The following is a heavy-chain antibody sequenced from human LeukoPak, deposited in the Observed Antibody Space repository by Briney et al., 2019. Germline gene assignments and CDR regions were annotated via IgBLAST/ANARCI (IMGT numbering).Heavy chain of an antibody. V-gene: IGHV7-4-1*02. Sequence: ASVKVSCKASGYTFTSYGISWVRQAPGQGLEWMGWISTVTGNPTYAQGFTGRFVFSMDTSVSTAYLQITSLNAEDTAIYYCARDASSINFDYWGQGTLVTVSS. D-gene: IGHD6-6*01. CDR3: ARDASSINFDY. CDR2: ISTVTGNP. CDR1: GYTFTSYG. J-gene: IGHJ4*02.